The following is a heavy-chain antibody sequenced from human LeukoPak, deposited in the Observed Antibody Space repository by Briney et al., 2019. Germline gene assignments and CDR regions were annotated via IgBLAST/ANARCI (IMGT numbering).Heavy chain of an antibody. CDR3: ARVYGSGLDY. CDR1: GFTFSSYA. Sequence: GGSLRLSCAASGFTFSSYAMHWVRQAPGKGLEWVAVISYDGSNKYYADSVKGRFTISRDNSKNTLYLQMNSLRAEDTAVYYCARVYGSGLDYWGQRTLVTVSS. CDR2: ISYDGSNK. D-gene: IGHD3-10*01. V-gene: IGHV3-30*04. J-gene: IGHJ4*02.